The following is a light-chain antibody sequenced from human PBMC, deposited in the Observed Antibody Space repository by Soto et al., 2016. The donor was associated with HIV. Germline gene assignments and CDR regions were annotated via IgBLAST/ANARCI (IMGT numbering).Light chain of an antibody. V-gene: IGKV2-30*02. CDR3: MQGTQWPPVT. Sequence: DVVMTQSPLSLSVTLGQPASISCRSSQSLVHSDGNTYLNWFRQRPGQSPRRLIYKVSVRDSGVPDRFSGSGSGTDFTLKISSVEAEDVGVYYCMQGTQWPPVTFGGGSKVEIK. CDR1: QSLVHSDGNTY. CDR2: KVS. J-gene: IGKJ4*01.